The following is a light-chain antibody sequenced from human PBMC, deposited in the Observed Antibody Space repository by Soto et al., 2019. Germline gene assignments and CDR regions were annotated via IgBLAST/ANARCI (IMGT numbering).Light chain of an antibody. CDR3: QQYYDWPIT. CDR2: GAS. V-gene: IGKV3-15*01. Sequence: EIVMTQSPATLSLSPGERATLSCRASESVSNNLAWYQQKPGQAPRLLIYGASTRATGIPARFSGTGSGTEFTLTISSLQSEDFAVYYCQQYYDWPITFGQGTRLEIK. CDR1: ESVSNN. J-gene: IGKJ5*01.